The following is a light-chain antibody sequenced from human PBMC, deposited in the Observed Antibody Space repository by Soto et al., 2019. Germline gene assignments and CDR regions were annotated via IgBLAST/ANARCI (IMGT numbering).Light chain of an antibody. Sequence: DFVMTQSPDSLAVSLGETATINCKSSQSVLYSSNNMNYLSWYQQKPGQPTKLLIYWSSTRKSGVPDRISGSGSGTDFTLTISSLQAEDVAVYYCQQYYSIPLTYGGGTKVEIK. CDR2: WSS. CDR3: QQYYSIPLT. CDR1: QSVLYSSNNMNY. V-gene: IGKV4-1*01. J-gene: IGKJ4*01.